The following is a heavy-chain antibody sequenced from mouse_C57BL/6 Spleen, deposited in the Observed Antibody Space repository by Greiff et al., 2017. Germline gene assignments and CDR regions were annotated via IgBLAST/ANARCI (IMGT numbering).Heavy chain of an antibody. D-gene: IGHD2-4*01. CDR1: GYTFTDYY. CDR2: INPNNGGT. V-gene: IGHV1-26*01. CDR3: ARCGGDYDYAMDY. J-gene: IGHJ4*01. Sequence: EVQLQQSGPELVKPGASVKISCKASGYTFTDYYMNWVKQSHGKSLEWIGDINPNNGGTSYNQKFKGKATLTVDKSSSTAYMELRSLTSEDSAVYYCARCGGDYDYAMDYWGQGTSVTVSS.